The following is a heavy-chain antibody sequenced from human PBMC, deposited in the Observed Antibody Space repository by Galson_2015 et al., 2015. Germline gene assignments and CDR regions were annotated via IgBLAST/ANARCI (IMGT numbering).Heavy chain of an antibody. D-gene: IGHD4-17*01. J-gene: IGHJ4*02. V-gene: IGHV3-72*01. Sequence: SLRLSCAVSGFSFSDHYMDWVRQAPGKGLEWVARTRNKANSYTTEYAASVNGRFTISRDDSKNSLYLQMNSQKTEDTAVYYCARADAYGDYGEQYDYWGQGTLVTVSS. CDR2: TRNKANSYTT. CDR3: ARADAYGDYGEQYDY. CDR1: GFSFSDHY.